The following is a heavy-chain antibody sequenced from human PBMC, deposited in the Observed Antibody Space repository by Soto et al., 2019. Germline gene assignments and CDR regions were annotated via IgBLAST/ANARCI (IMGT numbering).Heavy chain of an antibody. V-gene: IGHV4-59*01. J-gene: IGHJ4*02. D-gene: IGHD1-20*01. CDR2: VYHTGNT. CDR1: GVSITGYY. Sequence: PSETLSLTCSVSGVSITGYYWTCIRHPPGKGLEWIVYVYHTGNTYYNPSLKSRVTISLDTSKNQVSLRLRSVTAADTAVYYCAREQYNWKLWGQGTLVTVS. CDR3: AREQYNWKL.